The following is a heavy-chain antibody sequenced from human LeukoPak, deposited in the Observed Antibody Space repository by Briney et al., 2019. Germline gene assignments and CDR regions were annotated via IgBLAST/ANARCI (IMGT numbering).Heavy chain of an antibody. V-gene: IGHV4-34*01. D-gene: IGHD6-19*01. CDR3: ARSLAVAGEQYDAFDI. Sequence: SETLSLTCAVYGGSFSGYYWSWIRQPPGKGLEWIGEINHSGSTNYNPSLKSRVTISVDTSKNQFSLKLSSVTAADTAVYYCARSLAVAGEQYDAFDIWGQGTMATVSS. J-gene: IGHJ3*02. CDR1: GGSFSGYY. CDR2: INHSGST.